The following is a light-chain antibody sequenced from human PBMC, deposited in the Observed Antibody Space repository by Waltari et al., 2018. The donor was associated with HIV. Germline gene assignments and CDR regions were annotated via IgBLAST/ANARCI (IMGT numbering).Light chain of an antibody. CDR3: AAWDDTLNGVI. V-gene: IGLV1-44*01. J-gene: IGLJ2*01. CDR2: SDD. Sequence: QSVLTQPPPASGVSEENVTLSCSGGNSNIGGHAVSWYQHLPGTAPKLLLSSDDQRPSGLPDRFSGSKSGTSASLAITGLHPDDEAHYYCAAWDDTLNGVIFGGGTKLTV. CDR1: NSNIGGHA.